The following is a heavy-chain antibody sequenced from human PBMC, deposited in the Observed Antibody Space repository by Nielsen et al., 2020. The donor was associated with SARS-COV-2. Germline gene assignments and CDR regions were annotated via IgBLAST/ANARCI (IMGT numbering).Heavy chain of an antibody. D-gene: IGHD3-10*01. Sequence: GESLKISCAASGFTFSSYAMHWVRQAPGKGLEWVSYISSSGSTIYYADSVKGRFTISRDNAKNSLYLQMNSLRAEDTAVYYCARDRGVTMVRGVWFDYWGQGTLVTVSS. J-gene: IGHJ4*02. CDR2: ISSSGSTI. CDR1: GFTFSSYA. CDR3: ARDRGVTMVRGVWFDY. V-gene: IGHV3-48*03.